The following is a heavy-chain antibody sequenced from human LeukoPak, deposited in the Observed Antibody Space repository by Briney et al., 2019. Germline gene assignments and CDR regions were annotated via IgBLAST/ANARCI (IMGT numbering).Heavy chain of an antibody. CDR2: INHRGST. J-gene: IGHJ6*03. V-gene: IGHV4-34*01. CDR1: GRSFSGYY. Sequence: SETLSLTCAVYGRSFSGYYWSWIRQPPGKGLEWIGEINHRGSTNYNPSLKSRVTISVDTSKNQFSLKLSSVTAADTAVYYCARSPYDYVWGSYRPYYYYMDVWGKGTTVTISS. D-gene: IGHD3-16*02. CDR3: ARSPYDYVWGSYRPYYYYMDV.